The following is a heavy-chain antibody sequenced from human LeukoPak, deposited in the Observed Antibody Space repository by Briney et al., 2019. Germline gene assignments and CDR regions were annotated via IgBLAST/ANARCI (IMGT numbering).Heavy chain of an antibody. CDR2: ISYDGSKK. CDR3: AKEHCRGRCYEDYFDY. D-gene: IGHD2-15*01. Sequence: GGSLRLSCAASGFTFSSSGMHWARQAPGKGLEWVAVISYDGSKKYYADSVKGRFTISRDNSKNTLSLQVNSLRAEDTAVYYCAKEHCRGRCYEDYFDYWGQGTLVTVSS. CDR1: GFTFSSSG. V-gene: IGHV3-30*18. J-gene: IGHJ4*02.